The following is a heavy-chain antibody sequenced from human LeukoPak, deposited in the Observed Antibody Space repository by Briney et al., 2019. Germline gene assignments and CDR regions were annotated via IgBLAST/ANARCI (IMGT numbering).Heavy chain of an antibody. CDR1: GFTFSSYS. V-gene: IGHV3-21*01. CDR3: ARDTTYYYGSGSLSY. D-gene: IGHD3-10*01. CDR2: ISSSSSYI. J-gene: IGHJ4*02. Sequence: GGSLRLSCAASGFTFSSYSMNWVRQAPGKGLEWVSSISSSSSYIYYADSVKGRFTISRDNAKNSLHLQMNSLRAEDTAVYYCARDTTYYYGSGSLSYWGQGTLVTVSS.